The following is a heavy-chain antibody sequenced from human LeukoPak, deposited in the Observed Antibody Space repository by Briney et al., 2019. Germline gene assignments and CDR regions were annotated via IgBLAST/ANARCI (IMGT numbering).Heavy chain of an antibody. CDR3: ARGNRPSEVYYYMDV. J-gene: IGHJ6*03. CDR1: GFTFSSYS. Sequence: PGGSLRLSCAASGFTFSSYSMNWVRQAPGKGLEWVSSISSSSSYIYYADSVKGRFTISRDNAKNSLYLQMNSLRAEDTAVYYCARGNRPSEVYYYMDVWGKGTTVTVSS. D-gene: IGHD1-14*01. V-gene: IGHV3-21*01. CDR2: ISSSSSYI.